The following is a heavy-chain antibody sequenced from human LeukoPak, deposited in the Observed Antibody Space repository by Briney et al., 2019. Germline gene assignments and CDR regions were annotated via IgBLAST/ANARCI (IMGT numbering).Heavy chain of an antibody. CDR3: ARHDSSGYYSPYYYYGMDV. V-gene: IGHV7-4-1*02. CDR1: GYTFTSYA. Sequence: ASVKVSCKASGYTFTSYAMNWVRQAPGQGLEWMGWINTNTGNPTYAQGFTGRFVFSLDTSVSTAYLQISSLKAEDTAVYYCARHDSSGYYSPYYYYGMDVWGQGTTVTVSS. D-gene: IGHD3-22*01. J-gene: IGHJ6*02. CDR2: INTNTGNP.